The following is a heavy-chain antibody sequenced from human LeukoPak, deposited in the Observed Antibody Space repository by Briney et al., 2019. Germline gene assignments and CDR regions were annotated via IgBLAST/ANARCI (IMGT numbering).Heavy chain of an antibody. D-gene: IGHD2-15*01. CDR3: ASASPAADY. J-gene: IGHJ4*02. Sequence: TGGSLRLSCAASGFTFSKFGMGWVRQAPGKGLEWVSGLTDSGGSTYYAAAVKGRFTISRDNSKNTLYLQLNSLRAEDTALYYCASASPAADYWGQGTLVTVSS. CDR1: GFTFSKFG. V-gene: IGHV3-23*01. CDR2: LTDSGGST.